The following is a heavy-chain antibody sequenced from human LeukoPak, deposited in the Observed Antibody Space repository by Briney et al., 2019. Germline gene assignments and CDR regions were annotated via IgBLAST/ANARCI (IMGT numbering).Heavy chain of an antibody. D-gene: IGHD3-22*01. J-gene: IGHJ4*02. V-gene: IGHV4-31*03. CDR1: GGSISSGGYY. CDR2: IYYSGST. Sequence: PSETLSLTCTVSGGSISSGGYYWSWIRQHPGKGLEWIGYIYYSGSTYYNPSLKSRVTISVDTSKNQFSLKLSSVTAADTAVYYCARGLGDSSGYYIDYWGQGTLVTVSS. CDR3: ARGLGDSSGYYIDY.